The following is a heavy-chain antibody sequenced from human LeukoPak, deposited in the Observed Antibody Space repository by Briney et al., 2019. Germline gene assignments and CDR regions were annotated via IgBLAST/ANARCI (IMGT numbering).Heavy chain of an antibody. CDR3: ARGWSLYSSSWYVDY. V-gene: IGHV1-2*02. CDR2: INPNSGGT. Sequence: ASVKVSCKASGYTFTGYYIHWVRQAPGQGLEWMVWINPNSGGTNYAQKFQGRVTMTRDTSISTAYMELSRLRSDDTAVYYCARGWSLYSSSWYVDYWGQGTLVTVSS. D-gene: IGHD6-13*01. CDR1: GYTFTGYY. J-gene: IGHJ4*02.